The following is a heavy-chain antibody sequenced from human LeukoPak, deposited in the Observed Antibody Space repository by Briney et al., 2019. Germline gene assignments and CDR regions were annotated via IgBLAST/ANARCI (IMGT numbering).Heavy chain of an antibody. CDR2: TSYEGTNK. Sequence: GRSLRLSCAASGFFFSSYGMHWVRQAPGKGLEWVAGTSYEGTNKFYGDSVKGRFTISRDNAKNSLYLQMDSLRAEDTAVYYCARGNSGWYLYYFDYWGQGTLVTVSS. V-gene: IGHV3-30*03. CDR1: GFFFSSYG. D-gene: IGHD6-19*01. J-gene: IGHJ4*02. CDR3: ARGNSGWYLYYFDY.